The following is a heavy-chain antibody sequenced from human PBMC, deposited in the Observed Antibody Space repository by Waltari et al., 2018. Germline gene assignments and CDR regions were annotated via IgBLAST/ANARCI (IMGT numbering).Heavy chain of an antibody. Sequence: QVQLQESGPGLVKPSETLSLTCAVSGYSISSGYYWGWIRQPPGKGLEWIGSIYHSGSTYYNPSLRSRVTISVDTSKNQFSLKLSSVTAADTAVYYCARLGSGYSYGTQFDYWGQGTLVTVSS. V-gene: IGHV4-38-2*01. D-gene: IGHD5-18*01. CDR1: GYSISSGYY. CDR3: ARLGSGYSYGTQFDY. J-gene: IGHJ4*02. CDR2: IYHSGST.